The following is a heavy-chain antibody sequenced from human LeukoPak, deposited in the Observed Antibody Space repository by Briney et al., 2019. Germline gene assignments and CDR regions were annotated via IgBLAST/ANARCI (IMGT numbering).Heavy chain of an antibody. V-gene: IGHV3-48*03. J-gene: IGHJ4*02. CDR1: GFAVDKYE. Sequence: GGSLRLSCAASGFAVDKYEIHWVRQAPGKGLQWISYINGGATTTNYADSVWGRFTISRDNAQNSVHLQMNSLRDEDTAVYYCVRGRLLRSTKYLDSWGQGALVAVSS. CDR3: VRGRLLRSTKYLDS. D-gene: IGHD5/OR15-5a*01. CDR2: INGGATTT.